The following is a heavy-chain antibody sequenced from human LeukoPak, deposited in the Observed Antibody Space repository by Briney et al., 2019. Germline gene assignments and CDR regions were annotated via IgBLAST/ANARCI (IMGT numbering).Heavy chain of an antibody. CDR2: ISSSGATV. D-gene: IGHD3-16*01. Sequence: GGSLRLSCVVSGFTFSRYSMNWVRQAPGKGLEWVSYISSSGATVYYADSVKGRFTISRDNGKNSLNLQMNSLRAEDTAMYYCAKDDDWGRYKHWGQGTLVTVSS. J-gene: IGHJ1*01. CDR1: GFTFSRYS. V-gene: IGHV3-48*01. CDR3: AKDDDWGRYKH.